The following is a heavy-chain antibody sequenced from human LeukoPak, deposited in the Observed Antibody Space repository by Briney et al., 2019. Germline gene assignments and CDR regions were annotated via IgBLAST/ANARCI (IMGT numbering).Heavy chain of an antibody. D-gene: IGHD6-19*01. V-gene: IGHV3-30*18. CDR3: AKEQWLINSFDN. Sequence: GGSLRLSCAASGLSFSNYDMHWVRQAPGKGLEWVALISNDGSNNNYADSVRGRFNISRDNSKNTLYLEVNSLRVEDAGVYYCAKEQWLINSFDNWGQGTLVTVSS. CDR2: ISNDGSNN. CDR1: GLSFSNYD. J-gene: IGHJ4*02.